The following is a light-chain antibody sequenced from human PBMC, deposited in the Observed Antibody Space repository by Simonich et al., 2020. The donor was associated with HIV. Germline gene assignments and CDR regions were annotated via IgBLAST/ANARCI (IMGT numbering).Light chain of an antibody. CDR1: KSVSSN. CDR2: GAS. J-gene: IGKJ4*01. V-gene: IGKV3-15*01. Sequence: EIVMTQSPASLSVSPGERATLSCRASKSVSSNLAWYQQKPGHAPRLLIYGASTRATGIPARFSGSGSGTEFTLTISSMQSEDFAVYYCQQYNNWPPLTFGGGTKVEIK. CDR3: QQYNNWPPLT.